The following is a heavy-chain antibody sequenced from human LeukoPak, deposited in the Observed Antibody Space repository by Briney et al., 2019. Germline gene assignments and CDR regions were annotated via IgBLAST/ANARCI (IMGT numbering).Heavy chain of an antibody. J-gene: IGHJ3*02. CDR3: ARDLGAYSGSYPDAFDI. CDR2: ISSSGSTI. Sequence: QTGGSLRLSCAASGFTFSSYEMNWVRQAPGKGLEWVSYISSSGSTIYCADSVKGRFTISRDNAKNSLYLQMNSLRAEDTAVYYCARDLGAYSGSYPDAFDIWGQGTMVTVSS. V-gene: IGHV3-48*03. D-gene: IGHD1-26*01. CDR1: GFTFSSYE.